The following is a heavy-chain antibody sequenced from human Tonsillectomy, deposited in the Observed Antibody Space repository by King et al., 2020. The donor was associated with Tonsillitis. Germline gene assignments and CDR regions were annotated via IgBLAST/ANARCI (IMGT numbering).Heavy chain of an antibody. CDR3: TTYARSGYDRRRAFDI. J-gene: IGHJ3*02. CDR1: GFTFSNAW. D-gene: IGHD3-22*01. V-gene: IGHV3-15*01. Sequence: QLVPSGGSLVKPGGSLRLSCAASGFTFSNAWMTWVRQAPGKGLEWVGRIKSKTDGGTTENAAPVKGRFTISRDDSKNTLYLQMNSLKTEETDVYYCTTYARSGYDRRRAFDIWGQGTMVTVSS. CDR2: IKSKTDGGTT.